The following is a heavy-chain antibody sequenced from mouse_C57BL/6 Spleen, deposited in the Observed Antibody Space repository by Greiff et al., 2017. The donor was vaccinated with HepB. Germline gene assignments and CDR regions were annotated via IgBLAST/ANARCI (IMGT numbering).Heavy chain of an antibody. V-gene: IGHV1-82*01. CDR2: IYPGDGDT. D-gene: IGHD1-1*01. J-gene: IGHJ2*01. CDR1: GYAFSSSW. CDR3: ARWDTTVVGGVDY. Sequence: VQRVESGPELVKPGASVKISCKASGYAFSSSWMNWVKQRPGKGLEWIGRIYPGDGDTNYNGKFKGKATLTADKSSSTAYMQLSSLTSEDSAVYFCARWDTTVVGGVDYWGQGTTLTVSS.